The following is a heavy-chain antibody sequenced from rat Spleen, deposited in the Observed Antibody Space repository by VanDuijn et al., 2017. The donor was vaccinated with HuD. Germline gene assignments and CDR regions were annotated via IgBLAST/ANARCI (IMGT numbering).Heavy chain of an antibody. CDR3: ATSGDGYYSFAY. V-gene: IGHV5-31*01. CDR1: GFTFNNYW. CDR2: ITNASGRT. J-gene: IGHJ3*01. Sequence: EVQLVESGGGLVQPGGSLKLSCVASGFTFNNYWMTWIRQAPGKGLEWVASITNASGRTYYPDSVKGRFTISRDTAQNTLYLQMNSLRSEDTATYYCATSGDGYYSFAYWGQGTLVTVSS. D-gene: IGHD1-12*03.